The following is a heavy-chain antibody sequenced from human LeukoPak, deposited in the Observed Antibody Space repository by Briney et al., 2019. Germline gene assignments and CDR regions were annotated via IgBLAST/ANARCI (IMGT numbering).Heavy chain of an antibody. J-gene: IGHJ4*02. CDR1: GFTFSSYS. CDR2: ISSSSSYI. Sequence: GGSLRLSCAASGFTFSSYSMNWVRQAPGKGLEWVSSISSSSSYIYYADSVKGRFTISRDNSKNTLYLQMNSLRAEDTAVYYCAKDSDYGGNALDYWGQGTLVTVSS. CDR3: AKDSDYGGNALDY. V-gene: IGHV3-21*01. D-gene: IGHD4-23*01.